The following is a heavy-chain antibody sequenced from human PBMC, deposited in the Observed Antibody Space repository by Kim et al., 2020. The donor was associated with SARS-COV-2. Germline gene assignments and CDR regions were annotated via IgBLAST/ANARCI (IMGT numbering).Heavy chain of an antibody. CDR2: IKEDGRDT. V-gene: IGHV3-7*03. CDR3: ARDLYDFSGYGDFYY. CDR1: GFAFSTSW. Sequence: GGSLRLSCVGSGFAFSTSWMTWVRQAPGKGLEWVANIKEDGRDTYYVDSVKGRFTISRDNAKSSVYLQMNSLRAEDTAVYYCARDLYDFSGYGDFYYWG. D-gene: IGHD3-22*01. J-gene: IGHJ4*01.